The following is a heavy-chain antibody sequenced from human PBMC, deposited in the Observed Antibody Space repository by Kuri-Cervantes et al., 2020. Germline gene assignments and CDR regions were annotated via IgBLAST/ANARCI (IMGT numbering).Heavy chain of an antibody. Sequence: GGSLRLSCAASGLTFSVNDMSWVRQAPGKGLEWVSYITRSRTIYYADSIQGRFTISRDNAKNSLYLQMNSLRADDTAVYYCAISGSGAGRNWFDPWGQGTLVTVSS. V-gene: IGHV3-69-1*01. CDR1: GLTFSVND. CDR3: AISGSGAGRNWFDP. CDR2: ITRSRTI. J-gene: IGHJ5*02. D-gene: IGHD6-19*01.